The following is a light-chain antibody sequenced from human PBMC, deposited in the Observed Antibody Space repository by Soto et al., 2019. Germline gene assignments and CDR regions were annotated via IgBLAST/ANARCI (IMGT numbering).Light chain of an antibody. CDR1: SSDVGGYNY. CDR2: EVS. CDR3: TSYAGSNNLL. J-gene: IGLJ3*02. V-gene: IGLV2-8*01. Sequence: QSALTQPPSASGSPGQSVTISCTGTSSDVGGYNYVSWYQHHPGKAPKLMISEVSKRPSGVPDRFSVSKSGNTASLTVSGLQADDEADYYCTSYAGSNNLLFGGGTKVTVL.